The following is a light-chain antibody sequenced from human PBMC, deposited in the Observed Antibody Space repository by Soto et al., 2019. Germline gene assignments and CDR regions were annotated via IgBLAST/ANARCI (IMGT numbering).Light chain of an antibody. Sequence: DIQLTQSPSFLSASVEDRVTISGRASYDLSCSLVWYHQHPETPPSRLCYESSTPQTWVPSRFMCSGSGRKFTRTTSGLQFGDFATYFWQQRCHYPHTFGQGTKVDIK. CDR1: YDLSCS. J-gene: IGKJ2*01. CDR2: ESS. V-gene: IGKV1-9*01. CDR3: QQRCHYPHT.